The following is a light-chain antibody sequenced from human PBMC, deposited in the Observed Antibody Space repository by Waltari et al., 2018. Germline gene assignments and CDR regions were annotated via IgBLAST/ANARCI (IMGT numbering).Light chain of an antibody. V-gene: IGLV2-8*01. CDR1: SSDVGGYNY. Sequence: QSALTQPPSASGSPGQSVTISCTGTSSDVGGYNYVSWYQQYPGKAPKLIVYEFSKRPSGVPDRVSGCKSGNSASLTVSGLQAEDEADYYCSSFAGSNTVKFGGGTKLTVL. J-gene: IGLJ2*01. CDR3: SSFAGSNTVK. CDR2: EFS.